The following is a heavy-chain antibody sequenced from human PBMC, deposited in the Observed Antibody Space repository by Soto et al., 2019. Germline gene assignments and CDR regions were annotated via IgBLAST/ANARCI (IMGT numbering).Heavy chain of an antibody. CDR2: ISGYNGNT. CDR1: GYTFTSCG. CDR3: ARPTDFYYYAMDV. Sequence: QVQLVQSGADVKKPGASVKVSCKASGYTFTSCGINWVRQAPGQGLEWMGWISGYNGNTNYAQNLQDRVTMTRDTSTSTAYMELRSLRSDDTAVYYCARPTDFYYYAMDVWGQGTTVTVSS. V-gene: IGHV1-18*01. J-gene: IGHJ6*02.